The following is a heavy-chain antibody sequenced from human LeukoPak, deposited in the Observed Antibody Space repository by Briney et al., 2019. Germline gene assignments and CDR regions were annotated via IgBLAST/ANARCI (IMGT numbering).Heavy chain of an antibody. V-gene: IGHV4-4*07. CDR2: MYTSGST. D-gene: IGHD3-22*01. CDR3: ARDREGYYYDSRGYYFDY. CDR1: GGSISSYY. Sequence: PSETLSLTCTVSGGSISSYYWSWIRQPAGKGLEWIGRMYTSGSTDYNPSLKSRVTMSVDTSKNQFSLKLSSVTAADTAVYYCARDREGYYYDSRGYYFDYWGQGTLVTVSS. J-gene: IGHJ4*02.